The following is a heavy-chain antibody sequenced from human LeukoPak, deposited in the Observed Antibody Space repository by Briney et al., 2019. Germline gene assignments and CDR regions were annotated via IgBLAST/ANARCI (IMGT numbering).Heavy chain of an antibody. V-gene: IGHV3-23*01. Sequence: GGSLRLSCAASGFTFSSYAMSWVRQAPGKGLQWVSAISSGGDNAYYVDSVRGRFTVSRDNSKNTLYLQVNSLRAEDTAMYYCAKEFPSSSLLTIQHWGQGTLVTISS. D-gene: IGHD2-2*01. CDR1: GFTFSSYA. CDR3: AKEFPSSSLLTIQH. CDR2: ISSGGDNA. J-gene: IGHJ1*01.